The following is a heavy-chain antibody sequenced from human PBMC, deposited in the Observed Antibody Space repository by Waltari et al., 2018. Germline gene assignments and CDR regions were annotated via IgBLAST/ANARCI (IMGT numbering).Heavy chain of an antibody. J-gene: IGHJ5*02. CDR2: MNPKTGDT. V-gene: IGHV1-8*02. D-gene: IGHD5-12*01. CDR3: ARGRDVNAGFDYNGFDP. Sequence: QVQLLQSGAVVKKPGASVKVSCQASGYPFSTYAINWVRQGSGHGLEWMGWMNPKTGDTGVAQRFQDRVTMTRDTSINTAYMELSTLTSEDTALYDCARGRDVNAGFDYNGFDPWGPGTLVTVSS. CDR1: GYPFSTYA.